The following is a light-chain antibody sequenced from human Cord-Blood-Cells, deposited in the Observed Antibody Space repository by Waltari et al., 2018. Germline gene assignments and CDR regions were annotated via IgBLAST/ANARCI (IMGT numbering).Light chain of an antibody. J-gene: IGKJ1*01. Sequence: DIVMTQSPDSLAVSLGERATINCKSSQSVLYSSNNKNYLAVYQQKPGQPPKLLIYWASTRESGVPDRFSGSGSGTDFTLTISSLQAEDVAVYYCQQYYSTPQTFGQGTKVEIK. CDR1: QSVLYSSNNKNY. CDR3: QQYYSTPQT. V-gene: IGKV4-1*01. CDR2: WAS.